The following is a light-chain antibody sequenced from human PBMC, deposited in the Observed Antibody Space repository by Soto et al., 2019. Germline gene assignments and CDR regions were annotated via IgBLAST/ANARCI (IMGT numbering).Light chain of an antibody. CDR1: QSVSSY. V-gene: IGKV3-11*01. J-gene: IGKJ3*01. CDR2: DAS. CDR3: QQRSNCL. Sequence: EIVLTQSPATLSLSPGERATLSCRASQSVSSYLAWYQQKPGQAPRLLIYDASNRATGIPARFSGSGSGTDFTITISSLEPEDFAVYYCQQRSNCLFGPGTKVDIK.